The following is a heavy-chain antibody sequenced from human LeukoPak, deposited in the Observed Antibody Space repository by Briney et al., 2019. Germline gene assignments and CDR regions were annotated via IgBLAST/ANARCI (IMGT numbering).Heavy chain of an antibody. D-gene: IGHD6-19*01. V-gene: IGHV4-59*08. J-gene: IGHJ4*02. CDR3: ARRSPGGSGWLDY. Sequence: PSETLSLTCTVSGGSISSYYWSWIRQPPGKGLEWIGYIYYSGSTNYNPSLKSRVTISVDTSKNQFSLKLSSVTAADTAVYYCARRSPGGSGWLDYWGQGTLVTVSS. CDR2: IYYSGST. CDR1: GGSISSYY.